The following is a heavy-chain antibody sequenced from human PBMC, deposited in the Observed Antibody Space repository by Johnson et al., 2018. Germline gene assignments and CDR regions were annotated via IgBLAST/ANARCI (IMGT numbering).Heavy chain of an antibody. CDR1: RFIFSGYY. J-gene: IGHJ6*02. V-gene: IGHV3-11*04. CDR3: ARGHYYYYGMEV. CDR2: ISSSSSTI. Sequence: VQLVETGGGLVKPGGSLRLSCAASRFIFSGYYMTWIRQAPGKGLAWVSYISSSSSTIYYADSVKGRFTISRDNAKKSLYLQMNSLREEDTAVYYCARGHYYYYGMEVWGQGTTVTVSS.